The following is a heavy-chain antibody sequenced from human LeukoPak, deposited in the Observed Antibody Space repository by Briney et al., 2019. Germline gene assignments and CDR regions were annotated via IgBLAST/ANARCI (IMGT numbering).Heavy chain of an antibody. CDR1: GFTFSTYA. CDR3: VRDPSNSGWAFDY. CDR2: IWYNGKNK. D-gene: IGHD6-19*01. Sequence: GGSLRLSCAASGFTFSTYAMHWVRQAPGKGLEWVGTIWYNGKNKHYADSVKGRFTISRDNSKNTLDLQMNSLRADDTAVYYCVRDPSNSGWAFDYWGQGTLVTVSS. J-gene: IGHJ4*02. V-gene: IGHV3-33*01.